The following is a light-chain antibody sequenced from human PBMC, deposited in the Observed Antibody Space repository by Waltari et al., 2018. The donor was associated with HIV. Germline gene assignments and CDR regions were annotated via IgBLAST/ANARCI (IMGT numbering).Light chain of an antibody. J-gene: IGLJ2*01. CDR3: SSYAGSNNVI. CDR2: AVS. V-gene: IGLV2-8*01. CDR1: SSDVGGYNY. Sequence: QSALTQPPSASGSPGQSVTISCTGTSSDVGGYNYVSWYQQHPGKAPKLMIYAVSKRPSGVPVLFSGSKSGTTSSLTVSGLQAEDEAEYYCSSYAGSNNVIFGGGTKLTVL.